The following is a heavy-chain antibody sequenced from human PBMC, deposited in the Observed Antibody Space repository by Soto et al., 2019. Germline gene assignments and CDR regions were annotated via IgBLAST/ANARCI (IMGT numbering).Heavy chain of an antibody. CDR2: IYYSGGT. D-gene: IGHD5-18*01. Sequence: SETLSLTCTVSGGSISSYYWSWIRQPPGKGLEWIGYIYYSGGTNYNPSLKSRVTISVDTSKNQFSLKLSSVTAADTAVYYCARVPLSVQLGYYYYVMDVWGQGTTVT. CDR3: ARVPLSVQLGYYYYVMDV. J-gene: IGHJ6*02. V-gene: IGHV4-59*01. CDR1: GGSISSYY.